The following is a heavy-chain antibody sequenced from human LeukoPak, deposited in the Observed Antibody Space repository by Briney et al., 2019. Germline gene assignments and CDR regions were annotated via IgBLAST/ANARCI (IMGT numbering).Heavy chain of an antibody. V-gene: IGHV4-59*02. CDR1: GGSVSSYY. J-gene: IGHJ5*02. CDR2: IYYSAST. D-gene: IGHD6-6*01. Sequence: SETLSLTCTVSGGSVSSYYWNWIRQPPGKGLEWIGYIYYSASTNYNPSLKSRVTISVDTSKNQFSLKLSSVTAADTAVYYCARAYSSSSFWFDPWGQGTLVTVSS. CDR3: ARAYSSSSFWFDP.